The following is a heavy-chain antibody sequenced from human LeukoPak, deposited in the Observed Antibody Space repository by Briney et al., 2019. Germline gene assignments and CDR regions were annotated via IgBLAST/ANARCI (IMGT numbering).Heavy chain of an antibody. CDR1: GSTFSSYA. CDR3: AKAPSAQYYYYMDV. V-gene: IGHV3-23*01. D-gene: IGHD2-15*01. CDR2: ISGSGGST. Sequence: PGGSLRLSCAASGSTFSSYAMSWVRQAPGKGLEWVSAISGSGGSTYYADSVKGRFTISRDNSKNTLYLQMNSLRAEDTAVYYCAKAPSAQYYYYMDVWGKGTTVTVSS. J-gene: IGHJ6*03.